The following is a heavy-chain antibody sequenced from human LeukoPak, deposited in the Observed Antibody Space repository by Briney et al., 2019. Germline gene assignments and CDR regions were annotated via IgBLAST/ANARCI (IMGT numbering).Heavy chain of an antibody. CDR1: GFTFDDYA. J-gene: IGHJ4*02. CDR3: AKDPHSIYDSSGYYDY. V-gene: IGHV3-9*03. CDR2: ISWNSGSI. Sequence: GGSLRLSCAASGFTFDDYAMHWVRQAPGKGLEWVSGISWNSGSIGYADSVKGRFTISRDNAKNSLYLQMNSLRAEDMALYYCAKDPHSIYDSSGYYDYWGQGTLVTVSS. D-gene: IGHD3-22*01.